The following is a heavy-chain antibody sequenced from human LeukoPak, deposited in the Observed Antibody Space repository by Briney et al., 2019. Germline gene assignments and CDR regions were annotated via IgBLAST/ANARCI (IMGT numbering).Heavy chain of an antibody. D-gene: IGHD6-19*01. V-gene: IGHV4-4*07. CDR2: IYTSGST. J-gene: IGHJ5*02. Sequence: SETLSLTCTVSGGSISSYYWSWIRQPAGKGLEWIGRIYTSGSTNYNPSLKSRVTMSVDTSKNPFSLKLSSVTAADTAVYYCAREKEEQWLENWFDPWGQGTLVTVSS. CDR1: GGSISSYY. CDR3: AREKEEQWLENWFDP.